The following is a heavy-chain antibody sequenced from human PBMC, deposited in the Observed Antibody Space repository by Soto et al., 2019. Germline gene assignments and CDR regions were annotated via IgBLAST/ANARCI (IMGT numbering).Heavy chain of an antibody. CDR2: ISSTSTYI. J-gene: IGHJ4*02. V-gene: IGHV3-21*01. CDR1: GFTFSTYS. D-gene: IGHD6-13*01. Sequence: GGSLRLSCAASGFTFSTYSMNWVRQAPGKGLEWISSISSTSTYIYYADSLKGRFTISRDNTKNSLYLQINSLRDDDTAVYYCARETAGYTSTSAFDYWGQGALVTVSS. CDR3: ARETAGYTSTSAFDY.